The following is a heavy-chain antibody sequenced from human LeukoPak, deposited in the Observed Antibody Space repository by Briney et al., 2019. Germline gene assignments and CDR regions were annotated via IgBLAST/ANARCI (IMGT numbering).Heavy chain of an antibody. CDR3: AREGYGSGRRLGLDV. CDR1: GYIFINYY. Sequence: ASVKVSCKASGYIFINYYMHWVRQAPGQGLEWMAIINPSGGSTTYAQNFQGRVTMTRGTSTSTVYLEVNSLRSDDTAVYYCAREGYGSGRRLGLDVWGQGTTVTVSS. CDR2: INPSGGST. J-gene: IGHJ6*02. D-gene: IGHD3-10*01. V-gene: IGHV1-46*01.